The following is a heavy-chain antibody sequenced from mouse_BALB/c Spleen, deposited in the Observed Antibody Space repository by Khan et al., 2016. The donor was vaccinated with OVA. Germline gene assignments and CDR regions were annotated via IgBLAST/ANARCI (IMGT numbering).Heavy chain of an antibody. J-gene: IGHJ2*01. Sequence: QVQLVQSGAELAKPGASVKMSCKTSGYTFSSYWMHWVKQRPGQGLEWIGFINPTSDYTEYNQKFKDKATLSADKSSSTAYMQLTSLTSEDSAGYYCARDRIDYWGQGTTLTVSS. CDR1: GYTFSSYW. CDR3: ARDRIDY. CDR2: INPTSDYT. V-gene: IGHV1-7*01.